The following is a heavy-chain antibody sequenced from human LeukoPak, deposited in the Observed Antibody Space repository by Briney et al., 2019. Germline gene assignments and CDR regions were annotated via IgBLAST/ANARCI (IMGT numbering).Heavy chain of an antibody. D-gene: IGHD3-10*01. J-gene: IGHJ4*02. CDR3: ARRGFGPVDY. CDR1: GFTFSSYA. CDR2: INHSGST. Sequence: GSLRLSCAASGFTFSSYAMSWVRQPPGKGLEWIGEINHSGSTNYNPSLKSRVTISVDTSKNQFSLKLSSVTAADTAVYYCARRGFGPVDYWGQGTLVTVSS. V-gene: IGHV4-34*01.